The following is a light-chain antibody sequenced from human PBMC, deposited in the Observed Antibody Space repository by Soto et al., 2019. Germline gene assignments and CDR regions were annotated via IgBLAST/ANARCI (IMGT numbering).Light chain of an antibody. CDR2: GAS. CDR1: QSVSSSF. Sequence: EIVLTQSPFTLSLSPGERATLSCRASQSVSSSFLTWYQQKPGQAPRLLIYGASSRATGIPDRFSGSGSGTDFTLTISRLEPEDFAVYYCQQYGSSPITFGQRTRLEIK. V-gene: IGKV3-20*01. CDR3: QQYGSSPIT. J-gene: IGKJ5*01.